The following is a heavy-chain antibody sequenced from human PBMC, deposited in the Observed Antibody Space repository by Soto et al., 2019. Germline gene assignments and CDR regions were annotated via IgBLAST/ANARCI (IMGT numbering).Heavy chain of an antibody. Sequence: QVQLVESGGGVVQPGGSLRVSCAAAGFTFSDHAMHWARQAPGKGLEWVALISPFGTNEYYADSAKGRFIISRDNSKNTVYLQMNSLRPDDTALYYCARENSRVAPRLFQHWGHGTLVTVSS. CDR1: GFTFSDHA. V-gene: IGHV3-30-3*01. D-gene: IGHD6-6*01. J-gene: IGHJ1*01. CDR3: ARENSRVAPRLFQH. CDR2: ISPFGTNE.